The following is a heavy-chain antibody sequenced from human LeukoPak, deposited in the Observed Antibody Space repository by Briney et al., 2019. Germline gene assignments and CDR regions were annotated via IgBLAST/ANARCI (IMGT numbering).Heavy chain of an antibody. D-gene: IGHD5-18*01. V-gene: IGHV3-21*01. Sequence: GRSLRLSCAASGFTFSSYSMNWVRQAPGKGLEWVSSISSSSSYIYYADSVKGRFTISRDNAKNSLYLQMNSLRAEDTAVYYCARDSGYTALYWFDPWGQGTLVTVSS. J-gene: IGHJ5*02. CDR3: ARDSGYTALYWFDP. CDR2: ISSSSSYI. CDR1: GFTFSSYS.